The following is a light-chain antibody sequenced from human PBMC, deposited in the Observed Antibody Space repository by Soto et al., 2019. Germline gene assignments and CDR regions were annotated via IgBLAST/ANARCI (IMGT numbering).Light chain of an antibody. V-gene: IGKV1-5*01. CDR3: QQYNSYPYP. Sequence: DIQMTQSPSTLSASVGDRVTITCRASQSISSWLAWYQQKPGKAPKLLIYDASSLESGDPSRFSGSGSGTEFTLTISSLQPDDFATYYCQQYNSYPYPFGQGTKLEIK. CDR1: QSISSW. J-gene: IGKJ2*01. CDR2: DAS.